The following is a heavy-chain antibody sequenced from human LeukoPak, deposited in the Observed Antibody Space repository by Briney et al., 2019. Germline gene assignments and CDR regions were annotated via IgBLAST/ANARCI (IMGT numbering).Heavy chain of an antibody. Sequence: VASVKVSCKASGYTFTGYYLYWMRQAPGQGLEWMGWINPQSGGTKYAQKFEGRVTMTRDTSINTAYMELSSLRSEDTAVYYCAREGADSYFDYWGQGTLVTVSS. CDR2: INPQSGGT. CDR1: GYTFTGYY. CDR3: AREGADSYFDY. D-gene: IGHD3-22*01. J-gene: IGHJ4*02. V-gene: IGHV1-2*02.